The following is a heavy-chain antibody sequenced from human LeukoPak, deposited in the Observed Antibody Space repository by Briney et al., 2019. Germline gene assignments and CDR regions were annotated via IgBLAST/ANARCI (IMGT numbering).Heavy chain of an antibody. CDR2: IRDDGTEQ. J-gene: IGHJ4*02. Sequence: GGSLRLSCAASGFTFSSYGMHWVRQAPGKGLEWVTYIRDDGTEQYYTDSVKGRFTISRDNSMNTLYLQMNSLRAEDTAVYYCAKVAITMIVVVITPLYYFDYWGQGTLVTVSS. D-gene: IGHD3-22*01. CDR1: GFTFSSYG. V-gene: IGHV3-30*02. CDR3: AKVAITMIVVVITPLYYFDY.